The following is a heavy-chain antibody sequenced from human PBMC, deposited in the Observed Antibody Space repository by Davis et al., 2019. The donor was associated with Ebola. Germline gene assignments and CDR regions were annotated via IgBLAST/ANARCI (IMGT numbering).Heavy chain of an antibody. D-gene: IGHD3-10*02. J-gene: IGHJ4*02. CDR3: ARDDVPGLLDS. Sequence: GSLRLSCTVSDDSIDIYSWSWIRQPPGKGLEWIGYIYYNEGTNYNPSLKSRLTISLDTSKRQFSLRLSSVTAADTAVYYCARDDVPGLLDSWGLGARVIVSS. CDR1: DDSIDIYS. V-gene: IGHV4-59*08. CDR2: IYYNEGT.